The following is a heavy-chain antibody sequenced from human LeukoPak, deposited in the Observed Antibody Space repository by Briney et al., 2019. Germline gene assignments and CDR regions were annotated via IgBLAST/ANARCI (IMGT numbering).Heavy chain of an antibody. D-gene: IGHD5-18*01. CDR3: ARDRGYSYGYWSI. CDR1: GGSFSGHY. V-gene: IGHV4-34*01. Sequence: SETLSLTCAVYGGSFSGHYWSWLRQPPGKGLEWIGEINHSGSTNYNPSLKSRVTISVDTSKNQFSLKLSSVTAADTAVYYCARDRGYSYGYWSIWGQGTLVTVSS. CDR2: INHSGST. J-gene: IGHJ4*02.